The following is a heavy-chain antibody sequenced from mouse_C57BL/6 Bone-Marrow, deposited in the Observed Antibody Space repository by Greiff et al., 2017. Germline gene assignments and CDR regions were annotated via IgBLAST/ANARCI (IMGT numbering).Heavy chain of an antibody. V-gene: IGHV1-50*01. CDR1: GYTFTSYW. J-gene: IGHJ1*03. D-gene: IGHD1-1*01. CDR2: IDPSDSYT. CDR3: ARSITTVVYWYFDV. Sequence: VQLQQPEAELVKPGASVKLSCKASGYTFTSYWMQWVKQRPGQGLEWIGEIDPSDSYTNYNQKFKGKATLTVDTSSSTAYMQLSSLTSEDSAVYYCARSITTVVYWYFDVWGTGTTVTVSS.